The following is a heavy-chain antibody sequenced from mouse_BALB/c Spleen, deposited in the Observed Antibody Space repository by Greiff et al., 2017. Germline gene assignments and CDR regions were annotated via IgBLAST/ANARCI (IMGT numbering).Heavy chain of an antibody. Sequence: VQLKESGAELVKPGASVKLSCTASGFNIKDTYMHWVKQRPEQGLEWIGRIDPANGNTKYDPKFQGKATITADTSSNTAYLQLSSLTSEDTAVYYCAPVRRTLWGQGTSVTVSS. CDR1: GFNIKDTY. V-gene: IGHV14-3*02. D-gene: IGHD2-14*01. CDR2: IDPANGNT. J-gene: IGHJ4*01. CDR3: APVRRTL.